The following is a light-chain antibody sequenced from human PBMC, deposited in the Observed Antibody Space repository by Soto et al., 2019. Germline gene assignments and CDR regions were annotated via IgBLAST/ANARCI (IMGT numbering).Light chain of an antibody. CDR1: QSVSSS. Sequence: DIVVTQSPATLSVSPGESVTLSCRASQSVSSSLAWYQQRPGQAPRLLIYDASSRATGIPDRFSGSGSGTDFTLTISRLEPEDVAVYYCQQYGSSPLTLGGGTKVDIK. CDR2: DAS. V-gene: IGKV3-20*01. CDR3: QQYGSSPLT. J-gene: IGKJ4*01.